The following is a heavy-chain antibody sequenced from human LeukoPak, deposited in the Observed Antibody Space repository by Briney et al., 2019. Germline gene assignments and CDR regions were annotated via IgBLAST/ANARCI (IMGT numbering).Heavy chain of an antibody. Sequence: PSETLSLTCTVSGGSISSGGYYWSRIRQHPGKGLEWIGEINHSGSTNYNPSLKSRVTISVDTSKNQFSLKLSSVTAADTAVYYCARHPRNFDYWGQGTLVTVSS. J-gene: IGHJ4*02. CDR3: ARHPRNFDY. CDR1: GGSISSGGYY. V-gene: IGHV4-39*01. CDR2: INHSGST.